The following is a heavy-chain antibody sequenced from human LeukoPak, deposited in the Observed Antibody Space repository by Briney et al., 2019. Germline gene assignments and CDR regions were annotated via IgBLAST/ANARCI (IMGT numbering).Heavy chain of an antibody. CDR1: GFIFSKNW. D-gene: IGHD5-18*01. CDR2: ISGSGGST. Sequence: GGSLRLSCAASGFIFSKNWMSWVRQAPGKGLEWVSAISGSGGSTYYADSVKGRFTISRDNSKNTLYLQMNSLRAEDTAVYYCAKDPDTAMGLVDYWGQGTLVTVSS. CDR3: AKDPDTAMGLVDY. V-gene: IGHV3-23*01. J-gene: IGHJ4*02.